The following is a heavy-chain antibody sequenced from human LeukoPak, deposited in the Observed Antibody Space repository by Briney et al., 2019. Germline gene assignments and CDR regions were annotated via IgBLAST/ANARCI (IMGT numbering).Heavy chain of an antibody. CDR3: ARDGVRDGLYFDY. Sequence: GGSLRLSCAASGFTFSSYNMNWVRQAPGKGLEWVSSITSGSSYIYYADSVKGRFTISRDNAKNSLYLQMNSLRAEDTAVYYCARDGVRDGLYFDYWGQGTLVTVSS. V-gene: IGHV3-21*01. CDR1: GFTFSSYN. CDR2: ITSGSSYI. D-gene: IGHD5-24*01. J-gene: IGHJ4*02.